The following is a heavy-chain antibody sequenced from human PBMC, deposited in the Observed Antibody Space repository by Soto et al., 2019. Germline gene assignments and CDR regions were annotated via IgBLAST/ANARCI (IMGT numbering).Heavy chain of an antibody. Sequence: GASVKVSCKASGGTFSSYAISWVRQAPGQGLEWMGGIIPIFGTANYAQKFQGRVTITADESTSTAYMELSSLRSEDTAVYYCARGDRDSIAAHRGYYYLYRKDVCGQGTTVTVAS. CDR1: GGTFSSYA. J-gene: IGHJ6*02. D-gene: IGHD6-6*01. CDR3: ARGDRDSIAAHRGYYYLYRKDV. V-gene: IGHV1-69*13. CDR2: IIPIFGTA.